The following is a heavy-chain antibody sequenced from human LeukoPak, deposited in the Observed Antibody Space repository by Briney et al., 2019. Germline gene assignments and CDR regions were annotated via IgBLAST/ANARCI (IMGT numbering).Heavy chain of an antibody. D-gene: IGHD1-7*01. J-gene: IGHJ4*02. CDR3: AREDDWNYEDY. CDR1: GFRVSTNY. CDR2: LYSSGDT. V-gene: IGHV3-53*01. Sequence: GGSLRLSCAASGFRVSTNYMSWVRQAPGKGLEWVSVLYSSGDTYYADSVKGRFTISRDNSKNTLYLQMNSLRAEDTAIYFCAREDDWNYEDYWGQGTLVTVSS.